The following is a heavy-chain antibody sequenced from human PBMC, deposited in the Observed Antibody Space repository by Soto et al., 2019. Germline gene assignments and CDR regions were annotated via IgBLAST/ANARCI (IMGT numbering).Heavy chain of an antibody. Sequence: PGGSLRLSCAASGCTFISYAMSWVRQAPGKGLEWVSAISGSGGSTYYADSVKGRFTISRDNSKNTLYLQMNSLRAEDTAVYYCAPPPHKYYYGSEAKIDYWGQGTLVTVSS. J-gene: IGHJ4*02. V-gene: IGHV3-23*01. CDR1: GCTFISYA. CDR2: ISGSGGST. D-gene: IGHD3-10*01. CDR3: APPPHKYYYGSEAKIDY.